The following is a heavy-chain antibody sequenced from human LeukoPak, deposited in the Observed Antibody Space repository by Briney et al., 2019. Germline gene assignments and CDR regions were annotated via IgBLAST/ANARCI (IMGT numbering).Heavy chain of an antibody. CDR3: ASTPNYSAYGRFDP. Sequence: GGSLRLSCAASGFTFSSYWMSWVRQAPGKGLEWVANINQDGSGKYYVDSVKGRFTISRDSAKNSLYLQMNSLRAEDTAVYYCASTPNYSAYGRFDPWGQGTLVTVSS. J-gene: IGHJ5*02. CDR2: INQDGSGK. D-gene: IGHD5-12*01. V-gene: IGHV3-7*01. CDR1: GFTFSSYW.